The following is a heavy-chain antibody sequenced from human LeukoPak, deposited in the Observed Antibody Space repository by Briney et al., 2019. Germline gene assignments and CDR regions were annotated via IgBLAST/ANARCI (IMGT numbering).Heavy chain of an antibody. CDR3: ARTDTAMAHYYYGMDV. J-gene: IGHJ6*02. CDR2: IYYSGST. CDR1: GGSISSYY. Sequence: SETLSLTCTVSGGSISSYYWSWIRQPPGKGLEWIGYIYYSGSTNYNPSLKGRVTISVDTSKNQFSLKLSSVTAADTAVYYCARTDTAMAHYYYGMDVWGQGTTVTVSS. V-gene: IGHV4-59*01. D-gene: IGHD5-18*01.